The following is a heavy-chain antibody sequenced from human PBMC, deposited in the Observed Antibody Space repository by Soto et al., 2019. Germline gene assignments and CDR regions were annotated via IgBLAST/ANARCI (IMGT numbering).Heavy chain of an antibody. V-gene: IGHV3-48*02. CDR1: GFTFSSYS. D-gene: IGHD3-22*01. J-gene: IGHJ4*02. CDR3: ARVYNYDNSAIYGY. Sequence: EVQLVESGGGLVQPGGSLRLSCAASGFTFSSYSMSWVRQAPGKGPEWVSYIKSSSSNIYYADSVRGRFTISRDNAKNSLYLQMNSLRDEDTAVYYCARVYNYDNSAIYGYWGQGTLVTVSS. CDR2: IKSSSSNI.